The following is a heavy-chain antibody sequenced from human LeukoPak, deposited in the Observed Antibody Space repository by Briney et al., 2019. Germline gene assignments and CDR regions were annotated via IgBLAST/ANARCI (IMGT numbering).Heavy chain of an antibody. CDR2: IYHSGST. D-gene: IGHD2-21*02. CDR3: ARALHIVVVTARGRAFDI. CDR1: GGSISSGGYS. J-gene: IGHJ3*02. V-gene: IGHV4-30-2*01. Sequence: PSETLSLTCAVSGGSISSGGYSWSWIRQPPGKGLEWIGYIYHSGSTNYNPSLKSRVTISVDTSKNQFSLKLSSVTAADTAVYYCARALHIVVVTARGRAFDIWGQGTMVTVSS.